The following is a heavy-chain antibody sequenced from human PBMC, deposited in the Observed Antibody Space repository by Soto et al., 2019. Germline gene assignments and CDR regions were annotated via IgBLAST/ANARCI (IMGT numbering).Heavy chain of an antibody. D-gene: IGHD3-9*01. CDR1: GGSISSSNYY. CDR3: ARHQRVYDDILTGLDY. V-gene: IGHV4-39*01. J-gene: IGHJ4*02. CDR2: IDYSETT. Sequence: QLQLQESGPGLVKPSETLSLTCTVSGGSISSSNYYWGWIRQPPGKGLEWLGSIDYSETTHYNPSLKSRVTISVDTSENHFSLKLTSVTAADTAVYYCARHQRVYDDILTGLDYWGQGTLVTVSS.